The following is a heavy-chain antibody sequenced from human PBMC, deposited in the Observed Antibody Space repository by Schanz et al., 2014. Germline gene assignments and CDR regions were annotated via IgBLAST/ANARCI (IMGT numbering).Heavy chain of an antibody. CDR2: INPSGGST. Sequence: QLMQSGSEVRKPGASVKVSCEISGYTVSALAMHWVRQAPGQGLEWMGIINPSGGSTSYAQKFQGRVTMTADKSTSTVYMEVSGLRSEDTAVYYCAKVDRTRYYAMDVWGQGTTXTVSS. D-gene: IGHD3-9*01. J-gene: IGHJ6*02. CDR3: AKVDRTRYYAMDV. V-gene: IGHV1-46*01. CDR1: GYTVSALA.